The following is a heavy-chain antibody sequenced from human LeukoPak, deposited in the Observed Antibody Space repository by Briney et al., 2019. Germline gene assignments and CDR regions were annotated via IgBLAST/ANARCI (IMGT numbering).Heavy chain of an antibody. D-gene: IGHD3-22*01. V-gene: IGHV1-69*04. CDR2: IIPILGIA. Sequence: ASVKVYCKASGGTFSSYAISWVRQAPGQGLEWMGRIIPILGIANYAQKFQGRVTITADKSTSTAYMELSSLRSEDTAVYYCARAGNDSSGYYPFDYWGQGTLVTVSS. J-gene: IGHJ4*02. CDR1: GGTFSSYA. CDR3: ARAGNDSSGYYPFDY.